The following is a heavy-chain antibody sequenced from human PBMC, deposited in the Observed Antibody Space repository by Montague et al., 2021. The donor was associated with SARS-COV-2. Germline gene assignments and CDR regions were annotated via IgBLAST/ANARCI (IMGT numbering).Heavy chain of an antibody. V-gene: IGHV4-34*01. CDR1: GGSFSGYY. D-gene: IGHD3-10*01. Sequence: SETLSLTCAVYGGSFSGYYWNWIRQPPGRGLEWIGEINHSGSTNYNPSLKSRVTMSVDTSKNQFSLKLSSGTAADTAVYYCDRGARQGYGFRLGSFDSWGQGTLVTVSS. J-gene: IGHJ4*02. CDR3: DRGARQGYGFRLGSFDS. CDR2: INHSGST.